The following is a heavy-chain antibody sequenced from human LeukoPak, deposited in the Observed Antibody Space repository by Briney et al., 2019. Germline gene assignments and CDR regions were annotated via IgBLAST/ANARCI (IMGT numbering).Heavy chain of an antibody. Sequence: PSETLSLTCTVSGGSISSGGYYWSWIRQPPGKGLEWIGYIYHSGSTYYNPSLKSRVTISVDRSKNQFSLKLSSVTAADTAVYYCARSDYYGSGHDAFDIWGQGTMVTVSS. V-gene: IGHV4-30-2*01. CDR2: IYHSGST. CDR3: ARSDYYGSGHDAFDI. J-gene: IGHJ3*02. D-gene: IGHD3-10*01. CDR1: GGSISSGGYY.